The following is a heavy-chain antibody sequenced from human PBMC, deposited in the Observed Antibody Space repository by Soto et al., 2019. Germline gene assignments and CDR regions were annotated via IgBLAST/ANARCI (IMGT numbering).Heavy chain of an antibody. CDR3: APTGGD. D-gene: IGHD3-10*01. V-gene: IGHV3-30*03. Sequence: ESGGGVVQPGKSLRLSCAASGFTFSSYGMHWVRQAPGKGLEWVAVISFDGSNKYYADSVKGRFTISRDNSKNTVYLQMNSLRAEDTAVYYCAPTGGDWGQGTLVTVSS. CDR1: GFTFSSYG. J-gene: IGHJ4*02. CDR2: ISFDGSNK.